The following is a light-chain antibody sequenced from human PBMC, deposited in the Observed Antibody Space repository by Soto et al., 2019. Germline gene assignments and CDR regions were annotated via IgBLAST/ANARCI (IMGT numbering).Light chain of an antibody. Sequence: EIVMTQSPASLSVSAGESVTLSCMASQSFASNLAWYQQKPGQAPRLLIYGTSTRATGVPARFSGSGSGTDFTLTISSLQAADFAVYHCQHYNNWPITFGQGTRLEI. V-gene: IGKV3-15*01. CDR2: GTS. J-gene: IGKJ5*01. CDR1: QSFASN. CDR3: QHYNNWPIT.